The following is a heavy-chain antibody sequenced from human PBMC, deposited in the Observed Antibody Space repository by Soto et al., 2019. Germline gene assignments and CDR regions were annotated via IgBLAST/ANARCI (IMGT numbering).Heavy chain of an antibody. CDR3: ARGKYYYDSSGYYYGEAFDY. CDR1: GYTFTGYY. J-gene: IGHJ4*02. D-gene: IGHD3-22*01. Sequence: ASVKVSCKASGYTFTGYYMHWVRQAPGQGLEWMGWINPNSGGTNYAQKFQGRVTMTRDTSISTAYMELSRLRSDDTAVYYCARGKYYYDSSGYYYGEAFDYWGQGTLVTVSS. V-gene: IGHV1-2*02. CDR2: INPNSGGT.